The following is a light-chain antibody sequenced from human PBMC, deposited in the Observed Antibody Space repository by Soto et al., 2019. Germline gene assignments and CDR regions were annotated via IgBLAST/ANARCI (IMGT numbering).Light chain of an antibody. Sequence: EIVLTQSPGTLSLSPGERSTLSWRASQSVSSYLAWYQQKPGQAPRLLIYDASNRATRIPARFSGSGSGTDFTLTISSLEPEDFAVYYCQQRSNWPPLTFGGGTKVDI. J-gene: IGKJ4*01. CDR2: DAS. CDR3: QQRSNWPPLT. V-gene: IGKV3-11*01. CDR1: QSVSSY.